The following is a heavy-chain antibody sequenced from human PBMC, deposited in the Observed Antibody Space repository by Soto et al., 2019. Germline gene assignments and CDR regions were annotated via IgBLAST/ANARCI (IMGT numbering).Heavy chain of an antibody. CDR1: GYTFTSYG. J-gene: IGHJ4*02. Sequence: ASVKVSCKASGYTFTSYGISWVRQAPGQGLEWMGGISPYIGNANYAQKFQGRVTITADESTSTAYMELSSLRSEDTAVYYCARIVGSGSYYGDFDYWGQGTLVTVSS. V-gene: IGHV1-18*01. CDR3: ARIVGSGSYYGDFDY. D-gene: IGHD3-10*01. CDR2: ISPYIGNA.